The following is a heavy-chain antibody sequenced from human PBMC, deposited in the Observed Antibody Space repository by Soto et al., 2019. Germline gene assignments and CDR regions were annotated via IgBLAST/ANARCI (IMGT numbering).Heavy chain of an antibody. J-gene: IGHJ5*02. CDR3: ASPPPYWTSISCPNWFDP. CDR1: GGTFSSYA. D-gene: IGHD2-2*01. V-gene: IGHV1-69*01. Sequence: QVQLVQSGAEVKKPGSSVKVSCKASGGTFSSYAISWVRQAPGQGLEWMGGIIPIFGTANYAQKFQGRVTITADESTSTAYMALSSLRSEDTAVYYCASPPPYWTSISCPNWFDPWGQGTLVTVSS. CDR2: IIPIFGTA.